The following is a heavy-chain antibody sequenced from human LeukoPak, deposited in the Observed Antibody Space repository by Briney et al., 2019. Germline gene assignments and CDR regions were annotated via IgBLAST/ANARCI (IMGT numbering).Heavy chain of an antibody. Sequence: PSETLSLTCAVYGGSFSGYYWSWIRQPPGKGLEWIGEINHSGSTNYNPSLKSRVTISADTSKNQLSLKLSSVTAADTAVYYCARGTAMVTSFDYWGQGTLVTVSS. CDR2: INHSGST. CDR1: GGSFSGYY. J-gene: IGHJ4*02. D-gene: IGHD5-18*01. CDR3: ARGTAMVTSFDY. V-gene: IGHV4-34*01.